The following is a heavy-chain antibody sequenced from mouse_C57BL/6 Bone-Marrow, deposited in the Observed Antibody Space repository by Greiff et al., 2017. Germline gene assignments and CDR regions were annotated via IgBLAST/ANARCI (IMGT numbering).Heavy chain of an antibody. CDR1: GYTFTSYW. CDR2: IYPGSGST. CDR3: ARWHGSSNWYFDV. V-gene: IGHV1-55*01. J-gene: IGHJ1*03. Sequence: QVQLQQSGAELVKPGASVKMSCKASGYTFTSYWITWVKQRPGQGLEWIGDIYPGSGSTNYNEKFKSKATLTVDTSSSTAYMQLSSLTSEDSAVYYCARWHGSSNWYFDVWGTGTTVTVSS. D-gene: IGHD1-1*01.